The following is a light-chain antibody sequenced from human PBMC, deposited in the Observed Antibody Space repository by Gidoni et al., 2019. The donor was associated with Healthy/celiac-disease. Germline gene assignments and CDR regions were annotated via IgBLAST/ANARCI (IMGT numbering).Light chain of an antibody. V-gene: IGLV3-1*01. CDR2: QDN. Sequence: SYKLTQPPSVSVSPGQTASITCSGDKLGDKYACWYQQKPGQSPKLVIYQDNLRPSGIPERFSGSNSGNTATLTISGTQAMDEADYYCQAWDSSTAGVFGGGTKLTVL. CDR3: QAWDSSTAGV. J-gene: IGLJ2*01. CDR1: KLGDKY.